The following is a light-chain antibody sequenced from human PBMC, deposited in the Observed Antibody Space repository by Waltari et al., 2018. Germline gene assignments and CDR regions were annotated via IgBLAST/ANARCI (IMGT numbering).Light chain of an antibody. CDR3: QHYHNFPSA. CDR1: QGIAGH. CDR2: DVF. J-gene: IGKJ5*01. V-gene: IGKV3-15*01. Sequence: EIVMTQSPATLSVSPGERATLSCRATQGIAGHLAWYPQIPGQGPRPLIYDVFIRATGVPARFSGSWSGTEFTLTISSLQSEDVVVYYCQHYHNFPSAFGQGTRLEIK.